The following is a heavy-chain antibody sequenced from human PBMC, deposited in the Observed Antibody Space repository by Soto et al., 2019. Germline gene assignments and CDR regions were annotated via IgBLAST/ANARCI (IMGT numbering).Heavy chain of an antibody. V-gene: IGHV3-23*01. J-gene: IGHJ5*02. D-gene: IGHD1-26*01. CDR1: RFTFSDYA. CDR3: AKDAVPYNGKWDWFDP. Sequence: DVQLLESGGGLVQPGGSLTLSCAASRFTFSDYAMSWVRQAPGKGLEWVSGIGGGGADTYYADSVKGRFTISRDNSKNTLYLQMNSLRDEDTGVYYCAKDAVPYNGKWDWFDPWGQGTLVTVSS. CDR2: IGGGGADT.